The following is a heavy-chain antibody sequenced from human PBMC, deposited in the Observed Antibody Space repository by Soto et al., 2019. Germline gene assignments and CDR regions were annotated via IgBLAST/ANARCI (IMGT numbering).Heavy chain of an antibody. CDR1: GYTFTNFG. Sequence: QVHLVQSGAEVKKPGASVKVSCTASGYTFTNFGISWVRQAPGQGLEWMGWISAYNGNTNYAQKFQGRVTMTTDTSPSTAYMELRSVRSDDTAVYYSARGGTPIDYWGQGTLVTVSS. CDR2: ISAYNGNT. J-gene: IGHJ4*02. CDR3: ARGGTPIDY. V-gene: IGHV1-18*01. D-gene: IGHD3-16*01.